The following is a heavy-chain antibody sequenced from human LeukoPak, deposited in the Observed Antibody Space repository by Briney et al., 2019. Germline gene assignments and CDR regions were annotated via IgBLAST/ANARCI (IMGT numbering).Heavy chain of an antibody. CDR1: GGSFSGYY. D-gene: IGHD6-19*01. V-gene: IGHV4-34*01. J-gene: IGHJ5*02. CDR3: ARHRFTPYSSGWYGGPT. Sequence: SETLSLTCAVYGGSFSGYYWSWIRQPPGKGLEWFVEINHSGSTNYNPSLKSRVTISVDTSKNQFSLKLSSVTAANTSVYYCARHRFTPYSSGWYGGPTWGQGTLVTVSS. CDR2: INHSGST.